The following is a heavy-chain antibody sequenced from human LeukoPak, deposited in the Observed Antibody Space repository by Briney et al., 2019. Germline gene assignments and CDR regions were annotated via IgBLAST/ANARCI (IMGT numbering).Heavy chain of an antibody. D-gene: IGHD3-22*01. V-gene: IGHV3-72*01. CDR1: GFVFSDHD. CDR3: ARAITMIVGAWFDP. Sequence: PGGSLRLSCAATGFVFSDHDMDWVRQAPGKGPEWVGRSKNKGNSYATEYAASVKGRFTISRDDSESSLHLQMNSLQSEGTAVYYCARAITMIVGAWFDPWGQGTLVTVSS. J-gene: IGHJ5*02. CDR2: SKNKGNSYAT.